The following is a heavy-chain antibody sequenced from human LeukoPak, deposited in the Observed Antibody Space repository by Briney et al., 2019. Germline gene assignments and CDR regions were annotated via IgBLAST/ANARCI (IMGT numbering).Heavy chain of an antibody. CDR3: ARSSVVRGVINWFGP. V-gene: IGHV5-51*01. CDR2: IYPGDSDT. J-gene: IGHJ5*02. D-gene: IGHD3-10*01. CDR1: GYSFTSYW. Sequence: GESLKISCKGSGYSFTSYWIGWVRQMPGKGLEWMGIIYPGDSDTRYSPSFQGQVTISADKSISTAYLQWSSLKASDTAMYYCARSSVVRGVINWFGPWGQGTLVTVSS.